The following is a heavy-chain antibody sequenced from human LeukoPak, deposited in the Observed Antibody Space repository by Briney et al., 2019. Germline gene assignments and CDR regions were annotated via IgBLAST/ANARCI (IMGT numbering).Heavy chain of an antibody. J-gene: IGHJ4*02. CDR1: GGSISSYY. CDR3: ASWDSSVVDY. V-gene: IGHV4-59*01. D-gene: IGHD3-22*01. Sequence: SETLSLTCTVSGGSISSYYWSWIRQPPGKGLEWIGYIYYSGSTNYNPSLKSRVTISVDTSKNQFSLKLSSVTAADTAVYYCASWDSSVVDYWGQGTLVTVSS. CDR2: IYYSGST.